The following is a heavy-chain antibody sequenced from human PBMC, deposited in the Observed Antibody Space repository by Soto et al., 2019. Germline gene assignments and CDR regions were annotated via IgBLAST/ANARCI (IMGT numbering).Heavy chain of an antibody. D-gene: IGHD5-12*01. Sequence: QITLKESGPTLVKPTQTLTLTCTFSGFSLSTSGVGVGWIRQPPGKAPEWLALIYWNDDKRYSPSLKSRLTITKDTSKNQVVLTMTNMDPVDTATYYCAHLRDGYKEYYFDYWGQGTLVTVSS. CDR1: GFSLSTSGVG. J-gene: IGHJ4*02. CDR3: AHLRDGYKEYYFDY. V-gene: IGHV2-5*01. CDR2: IYWNDDK.